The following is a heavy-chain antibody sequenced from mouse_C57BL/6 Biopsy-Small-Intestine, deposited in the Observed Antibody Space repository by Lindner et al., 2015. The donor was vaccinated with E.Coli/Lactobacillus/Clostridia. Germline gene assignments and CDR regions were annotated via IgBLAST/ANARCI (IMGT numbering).Heavy chain of an antibody. V-gene: IGHV1-63*01. J-gene: IGHJ2*01. D-gene: IGHD2-2*01. CDR2: IYPGGGYT. CDR3: VRDFGFHFDY. CDR1: GYTFTNYW. Sequence: VQLQESGAELVRPGTSVKMSCKASGYTFTNYWIGWAKQRPGHGLEWIGDIYPGGGYTNYNEKFKGKATLTADKFSSTAYMQLSSLTYEDSAVYYCVRDFGFHFDYWGQGTTLTVSS.